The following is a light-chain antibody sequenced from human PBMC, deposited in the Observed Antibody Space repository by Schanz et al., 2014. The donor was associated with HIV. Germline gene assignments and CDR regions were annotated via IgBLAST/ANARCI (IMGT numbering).Light chain of an antibody. Sequence: QSALTQPPAASGSPGQSVTISCTEASGDVSVHNYVSWYQQHPGKAPKLIIFDVSERPSAVPDRFSGSKSGNTASLTVSGLQPEDEADYYCSSYGGGHNYVFGTGTKLTVL. CDR2: DVS. J-gene: IGLJ1*01. CDR3: SSYGGGHNYV. CDR1: SGDVSVHNY. V-gene: IGLV2-8*01.